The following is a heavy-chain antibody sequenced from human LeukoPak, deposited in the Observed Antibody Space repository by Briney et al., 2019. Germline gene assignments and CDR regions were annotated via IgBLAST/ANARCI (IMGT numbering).Heavy chain of an antibody. CDR3: ARRYSGRFYIG. CDR1: VDFIFCSNCY. J-gene: IGHJ1*01. Sequence: PSETLSLTCTVSVDFIFCSNCYGGSVRQPPGTGLEWIGSIYYSGDTHYNPSLRSRVTNSVDTSKNQFSLKLSSVTAADTAVNSWARRYSGRFYIGWGQGTLVTVSS. D-gene: IGHD1-26*01. CDR2: IYYSGDT. V-gene: IGHV4-39*01.